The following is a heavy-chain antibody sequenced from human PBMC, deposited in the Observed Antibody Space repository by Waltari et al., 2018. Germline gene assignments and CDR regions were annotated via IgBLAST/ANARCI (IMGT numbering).Heavy chain of an antibody. CDR1: GYTFTGYY. Sequence: QVQLVQSGAEVKKPGASVKVSCTASGYTFTGYYMHWVRQAPGQGLEWMGRINPISGGTNYAQKFQGRVTMTRDTSISTAYMELSRLRSDDTAVYYCASRAAAGYYYYGMDVWGQGTTVTVSS. D-gene: IGHD6-13*01. V-gene: IGHV1-2*06. CDR3: ASRAAAGYYYYGMDV. CDR2: INPISGGT. J-gene: IGHJ6*02.